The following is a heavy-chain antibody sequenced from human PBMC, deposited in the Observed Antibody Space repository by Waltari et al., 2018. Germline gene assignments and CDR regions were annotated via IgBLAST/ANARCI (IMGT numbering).Heavy chain of an antibody. CDR2: IYYSGST. V-gene: IGHV4-59*11. Sequence: QVQLQESGPGLVKPSETLSLTCTVSGGSISSHYWSWIRQPPGKGLEWIGYIYYSGSTNYNPALKSRVTISVDTSKNQFALKLSSVTAADTAVDYCARGRYFDWLLGFDYWGQGTLVTVSS. J-gene: IGHJ4*02. D-gene: IGHD3-9*01. CDR1: GGSISSHY. CDR3: ARGRYFDWLLGFDY.